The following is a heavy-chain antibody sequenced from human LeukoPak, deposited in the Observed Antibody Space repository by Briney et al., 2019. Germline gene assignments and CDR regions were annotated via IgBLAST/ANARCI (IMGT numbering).Heavy chain of an antibody. CDR2: ISPYNGHT. J-gene: IGHJ5*01. Sequence: ASVKVSCKTSGYNFTTYFITWVRQAPGQGLEWMGWISPYNGHTKYTHSLQGRVTMPTDTSTSTAFLELRSLMSDDTAVYYCAREGQSRKFDSWGQGTLVTVSS. CDR3: AREGQSRKFDS. V-gene: IGHV1-18*04. D-gene: IGHD4-11*01. CDR1: GYNFTTYF.